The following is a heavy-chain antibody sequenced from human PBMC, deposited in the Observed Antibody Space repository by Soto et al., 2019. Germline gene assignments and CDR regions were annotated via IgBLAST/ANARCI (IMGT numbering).Heavy chain of an antibody. CDR2: INGGTGQT. CDR3: ARGKGMEENYYYYGLDI. Sequence: ASVKVSCKASGYSFSTYAMHWVRQAPGQSLEWMGWINGGTGQTKFSQRFQDRITITRDTSASTAYMELRSLRSEDTAVYYCARGKGMEENYYYYGLDIWGQGTTVTVSS. V-gene: IGHV1-3*01. CDR1: GYSFSTYA. J-gene: IGHJ6*02. D-gene: IGHD1-1*01.